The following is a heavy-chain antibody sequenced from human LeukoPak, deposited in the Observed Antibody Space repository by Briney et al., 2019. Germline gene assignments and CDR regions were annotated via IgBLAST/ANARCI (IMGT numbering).Heavy chain of an antibody. D-gene: IGHD3-3*01. CDR2: IYYSGST. CDR1: GGSISSSSYY. J-gene: IGHJ6*03. Sequence: PSETLSLTCTVSGGSISSSSYYWGWIRQPPGKGLEWIGSIYYSGSTYYNPSLKSRVTISVDTSKNQFSLKLSSVTAADTAVYYCARSQYYDFWSDYYYYMDVWGKGTTVTVSS. V-gene: IGHV4-39*07. CDR3: ARSQYYDFWSDYYYYMDV.